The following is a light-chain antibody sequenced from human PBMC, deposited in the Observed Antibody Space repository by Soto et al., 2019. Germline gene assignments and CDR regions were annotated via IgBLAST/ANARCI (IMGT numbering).Light chain of an antibody. CDR2: DVF. CDR1: SSDIGAYDF. V-gene: IGLV2-14*03. CDR3: NSYATGSDGV. Sequence: QSAPTQPASVSGSPGQSITISCTGTSSDIGAYDFVSWYQQHPGKAPKLIIFDVFNRPSGVSHRFSGSKSGNTASLTISGLQAEDEDDYYCNSYATGSDGVFGGGTKLTVL. J-gene: IGLJ3*02.